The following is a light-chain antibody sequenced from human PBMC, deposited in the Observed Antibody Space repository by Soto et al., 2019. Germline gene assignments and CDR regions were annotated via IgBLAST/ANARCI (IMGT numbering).Light chain of an antibody. CDR1: QSVSSSY. J-gene: IGKJ5*01. CDR2: GAS. Sequence: EIVLTQSPGTPFLSSGEKAALSRRASQSVSSSYLAWYQQKIGQAPRLLIYGASSRATGIPDRFSGSGSGTDFTLTISRLEPEDFAVYICQQFGSSPITFGQGTRLEIK. V-gene: IGKV3-20*01. CDR3: QQFGSSPIT.